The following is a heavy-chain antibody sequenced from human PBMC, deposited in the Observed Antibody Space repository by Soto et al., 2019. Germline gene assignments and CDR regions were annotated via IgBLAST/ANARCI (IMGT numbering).Heavy chain of an antibody. V-gene: IGHV3-23*01. D-gene: IGHD1-26*01. Sequence: EVQLLESGGGLVQPGGSLRLSCAASGFSFSSYAMVWVRQAPGKGLEWVAVISARGGSLYFADSVKGRFTISRDNSKNVLSLAMNSLRAEDTATYFCAKGSIDYSASVDNWGQGTLVVVSS. J-gene: IGHJ4*02. CDR1: GFSFSSYA. CDR3: AKGSIDYSASVDN. CDR2: ISARGGSL.